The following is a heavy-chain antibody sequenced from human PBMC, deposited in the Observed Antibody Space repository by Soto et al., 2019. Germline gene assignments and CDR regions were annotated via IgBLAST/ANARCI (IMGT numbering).Heavy chain of an antibody. D-gene: IGHD3-10*01. CDR2: ISYDGSKK. Sequence: QEHLVESGGGVVQPGKSLRLSCTASGFSLTSFTVHWVRQAPGKGLEWVTLISYDGSKKDYIDSVKGRFTISRDNFKNAVYMEIDNLRPEDTAVYCGARGLHLAMTGIDCYYRLEVWGKGTAVTVSS. J-gene: IGHJ6*04. CDR1: GFSLTSFT. V-gene: IGHV3-30-3*01. CDR3: ARGLHLAMTGIDCYYRLEV.